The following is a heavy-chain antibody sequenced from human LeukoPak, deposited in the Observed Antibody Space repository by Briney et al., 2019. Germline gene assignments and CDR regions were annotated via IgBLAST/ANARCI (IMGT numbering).Heavy chain of an antibody. CDR1: GXTFSSYW. V-gene: IGHV3-74*01. CDR2: IYXXGXXT. Sequence: PGGSLRLSCAASGXTFSSYWXHXVXXAPXXXXXXVSRIYXXGXXTSXADSVKGRFTISRDNAKNTLYLQMNSLRDEDTAVYYCARGLDGSFDYWGLGTLVTVSS. J-gene: IGHJ4*02. D-gene: IGHD1-14*01. CDR3: ARGLDGSFDY.